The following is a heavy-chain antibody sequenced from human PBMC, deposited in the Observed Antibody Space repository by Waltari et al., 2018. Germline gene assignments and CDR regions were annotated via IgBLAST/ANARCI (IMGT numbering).Heavy chain of an antibody. CDR2: IIPIFGTA. J-gene: IGHJ4*02. CDR1: GGTFSSYA. CDR3: ARFPLHDYYDSSGYYYYFDY. D-gene: IGHD3-22*01. Sequence: QVQLVQSGAEVKKPGSSVKVSCKASGGTFSSYAISWVRQAPGQGLEWMGGIIPIFGTANYAQKFQGRVTITADKSTSTAYMELSSLRSEDTAVYYCARFPLHDYYDSSGYYYYFDYWGQGTLVTVSS. V-gene: IGHV1-69*14.